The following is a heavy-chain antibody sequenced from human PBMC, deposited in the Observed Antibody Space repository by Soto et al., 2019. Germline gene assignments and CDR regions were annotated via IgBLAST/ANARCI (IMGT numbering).Heavy chain of an antibody. CDR1: GFTFSSYA. J-gene: IGHJ4*02. CDR2: ISIRGGDE. V-gene: IGHV3-30*03. D-gene: IGHD6-6*01. CDR3: ARVTIVARQHLDY. Sequence: QVQLVESGGGVVQPGKSLRLSCAASGFTFSSYAMHWARQAPGKGLEWVTVISIRGGDEYYAESVRGRFTISRDDSKNTLYLQMDSLRVEDTAVYYSARVTIVARQHLDYWGQGTLVTVSS.